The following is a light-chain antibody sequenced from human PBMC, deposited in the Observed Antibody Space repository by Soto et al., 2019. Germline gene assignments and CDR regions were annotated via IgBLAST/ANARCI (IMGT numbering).Light chain of an antibody. CDR3: QQYNSYPLT. CDR1: QSISSW. Sequence: DIQMPQSPSTLSASVGDRVTITCRASQSISSWLAWYQQKPGKDPKLQIYKASSLESGVPSRFSGSGSGTEFTLTISSLQHDDFAHYYCQQYNSYPLTFGGGTKVEIK. V-gene: IGKV1-5*03. J-gene: IGKJ4*01. CDR2: KAS.